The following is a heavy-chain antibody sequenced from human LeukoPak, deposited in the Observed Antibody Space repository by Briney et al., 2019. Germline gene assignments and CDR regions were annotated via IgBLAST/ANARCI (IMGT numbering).Heavy chain of an antibody. CDR3: ATNYYGSGPDH. CDR2: IKSDGSST. Sequence: GGSLRLFCAASGFTFSSYWMHWVRQAPGKGLVWVSRIKSDGSSTTYADSVKGRFTISRDNAKNTLYLQMNSLRAEDTAVYYCATNYYGSGPDHWGQGTLVTVSS. V-gene: IGHV3-74*01. CDR1: GFTFSSYW. D-gene: IGHD3-10*01. J-gene: IGHJ4*02.